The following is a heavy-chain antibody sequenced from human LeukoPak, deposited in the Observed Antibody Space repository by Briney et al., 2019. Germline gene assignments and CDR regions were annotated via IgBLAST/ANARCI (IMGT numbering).Heavy chain of an antibody. CDR1: GGSISSGSYY. V-gene: IGHV4-61*02. CDR2: IYTSGST. J-gene: IGHJ4*02. Sequence: TSETLSLTCSVSGGSISSGSYYWSWIRQPAGKGLEWIGRIYTSGSTNYNPSLKSRVTMSVDTSKNQFSLKLSSVTAADTAVYYCAREEALGSGSFDYWGQGTLVTVSS. D-gene: IGHD1-26*01. CDR3: AREEALGSGSFDY.